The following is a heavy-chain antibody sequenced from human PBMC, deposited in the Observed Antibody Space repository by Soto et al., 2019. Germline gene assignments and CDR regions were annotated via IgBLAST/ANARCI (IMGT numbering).Heavy chain of an antibody. D-gene: IGHD4-17*01. CDR1: GGTFSSYA. V-gene: IGHV1-69*13. J-gene: IGHJ5*02. CDR2: IIPIFGTA. CDR3: ARAAGDYRNWFDP. Sequence: GASVKVSCKASGGTFSSYAISWVRQAPGQGLEWMGGIIPIFGTANYAQKFQGRVTITADESTSTAYMELSSLRSEDTAVYYCARAAGDYRNWFDPWGQGTLVTVSS.